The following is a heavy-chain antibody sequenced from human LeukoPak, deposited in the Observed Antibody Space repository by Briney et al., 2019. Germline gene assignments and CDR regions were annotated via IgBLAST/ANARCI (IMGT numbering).Heavy chain of an antibody. Sequence: GGSLRLSCAASGFTFSSYEMNWVRQAPGKGLEWVSYISSSGSTIYYADSVKGRFTISRDNAKNSLYLQMNSLRAEDTAVYYCAREGGQWLVSDYWGQGTLVTVSS. J-gene: IGHJ4*02. CDR1: GFTFSSYE. D-gene: IGHD6-19*01. CDR3: AREGGQWLVSDY. CDR2: ISSSGSTI. V-gene: IGHV3-48*03.